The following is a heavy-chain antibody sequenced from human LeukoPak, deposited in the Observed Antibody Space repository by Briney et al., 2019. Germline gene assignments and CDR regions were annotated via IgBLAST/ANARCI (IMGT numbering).Heavy chain of an antibody. CDR2: ISSSTYT. CDR3: ARDGRKGYGSGSLDY. Sequence: GGSLRLSCAASGFTFSDYYMSWIRQAPGKGLEWVSYISSSTYTNYADSVKGRFTISRDNAKNSLYLQMNSLRAEDTAVYYCARDGRKGYGSGSLDYWGQGTLVIVSS. D-gene: IGHD3-10*01. V-gene: IGHV3-11*05. J-gene: IGHJ4*02. CDR1: GFTFSDYY.